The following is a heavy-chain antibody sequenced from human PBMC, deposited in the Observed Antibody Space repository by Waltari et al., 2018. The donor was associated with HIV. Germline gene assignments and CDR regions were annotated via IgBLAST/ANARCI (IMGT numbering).Heavy chain of an antibody. J-gene: IGHJ4*02. CDR3: ATGRGVVNY. CDR1: GYSFTDYH. CDR2: INPNSGGT. V-gene: IGHV1-2*06. Sequence: QVQLVQSGAEVKKPGVSVNVSCKASGYSFTDYHMHWVRQAPGQGLEWMGRINPNSGGTNYAQKFQGRVTMTRDTSISTAYMDLSSLRSDDTAVYFCATGRGVVNYWGQGTLVTVSS. D-gene: IGHD3-10*01.